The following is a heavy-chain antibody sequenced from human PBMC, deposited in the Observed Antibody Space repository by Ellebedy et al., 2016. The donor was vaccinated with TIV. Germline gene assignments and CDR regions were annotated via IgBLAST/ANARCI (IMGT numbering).Heavy chain of an antibody. D-gene: IGHD6-13*01. J-gene: IGHJ4*02. CDR2: MNPKSGNK. Sequence: ASVKVSCKAAGYIFSRYAMNWVRQAPGQGLEWMGWMNPKSGNKVYAQKFQGRVTMTRNTSISTAYMELSSLRSDDTAVYYCARARGIAAMDHWGQGTLVNVSS. V-gene: IGHV1-8*01. CDR3: ARARGIAAMDH. CDR1: GYIFSRYA.